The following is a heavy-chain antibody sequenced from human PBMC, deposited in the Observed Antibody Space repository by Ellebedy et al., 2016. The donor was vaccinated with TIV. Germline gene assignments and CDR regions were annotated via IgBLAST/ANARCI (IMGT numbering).Heavy chain of an antibody. CDR2: IFDSGST. J-gene: IGHJ4*02. D-gene: IGHD6-19*01. CDR3: ARQNSEYSSGWFYFDY. Sequence: GSLRLSCTVSGDSISSYYWSWIRQPPGKGLEWNGYIFDSGSTNYNPSLKTRVTISVDTSKNQFSLKLSSVTAADTAVYYCARQNSEYSSGWFYFDYWGQGSLVTVSS. V-gene: IGHV4-59*08. CDR1: GDSISSYY.